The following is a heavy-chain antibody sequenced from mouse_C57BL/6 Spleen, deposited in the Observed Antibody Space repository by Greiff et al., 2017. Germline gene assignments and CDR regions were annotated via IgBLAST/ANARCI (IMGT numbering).Heavy chain of an antibody. D-gene: IGHD2-1*01. J-gene: IGHJ3*01. CDR2: IDPENGDT. Sequence: EVQRVESGAELVRPGASVKLSCTASGFNIKDDYMHWVKQRPEQGLEWIGWIDPENGDTEYASKFQGKATITADTSSNTAYLQLSSLTSEDTAVYYCTTSGNFAWFAYWGQGTLVTVSA. CDR1: GFNIKDDY. V-gene: IGHV14-4*01. CDR3: TTSGNFAWFAY.